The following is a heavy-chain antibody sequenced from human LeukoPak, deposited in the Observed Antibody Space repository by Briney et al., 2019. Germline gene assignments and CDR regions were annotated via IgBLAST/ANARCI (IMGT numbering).Heavy chain of an antibody. CDR2: IYYSGST. V-gene: IGHV4-59*08. D-gene: IGHD2-2*01. CDR3: ARGTGWYQLENWFDP. CDR1: GGSISSYY. J-gene: IGHJ5*02. Sequence: SETPSLTCTVSGGSISSYYWSWIRQPPGKGLEWIGYIYYSGSTNYNPSLKSRVTISVDTSKNQFSLKLSSVTAADTAVYFCARGTGWYQLENWFDPWGQGTLVTVSS.